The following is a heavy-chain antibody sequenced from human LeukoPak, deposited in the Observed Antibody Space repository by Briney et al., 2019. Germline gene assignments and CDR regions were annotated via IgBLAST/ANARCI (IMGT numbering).Heavy chain of an antibody. V-gene: IGHV3-33*01. CDR2: IWFDGSNK. CDR1: GFTFSNYG. Sequence: GGSLRLSCAASGFTFSNYGMHWVRQAPGKGPEWVAVIWFDGSNKYYVDSVKGRFTISRDNSRDTLYLQMNSLRAEDTAVYSCARGHSSSWYNFDYWGQGTLVTVSS. CDR3: ARGHSSSWYNFDY. D-gene: IGHD6-13*01. J-gene: IGHJ4*02.